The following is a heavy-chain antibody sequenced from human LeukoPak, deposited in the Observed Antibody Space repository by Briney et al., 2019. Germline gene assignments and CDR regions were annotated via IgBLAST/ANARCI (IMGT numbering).Heavy chain of an antibody. J-gene: IGHJ4*02. CDR2: VSGNGDTK. Sequence: GGSLRLSCAASGFTFSSFEMNWVRQAPGKGLEWVSYVSGNGDTKYYAESVRGRFTISRDNAKNSLYLQMNSLRAEDTAVYYCARDPYRKFDYWGQGTLVTVSS. V-gene: IGHV3-48*03. CDR1: GFTFSSFE. CDR3: ARDPYRKFDY. D-gene: IGHD5-12*01.